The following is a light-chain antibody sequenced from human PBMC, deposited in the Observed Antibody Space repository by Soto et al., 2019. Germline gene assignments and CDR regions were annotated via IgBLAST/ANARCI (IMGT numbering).Light chain of an antibody. CDR1: QGVSSGY. CDR2: GAS. V-gene: IGKV3-20*01. J-gene: IGKJ1*01. Sequence: EIVLTQSPGTLSLSPVERATLSCRASQGVSSGYLAWYQQSPGQAPRLLIYGASSRATGIPDRFSGSGFGTDFTLTISRLEPEDFAVYYCQQYGSSPRKFGQGTKVDIK. CDR3: QQYGSSPRK.